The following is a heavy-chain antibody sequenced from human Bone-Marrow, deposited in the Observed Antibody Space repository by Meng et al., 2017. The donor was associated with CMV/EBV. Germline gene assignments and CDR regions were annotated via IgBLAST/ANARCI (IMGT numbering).Heavy chain of an antibody. CDR3: ARGPYYGSGSYVL. D-gene: IGHD3-10*01. CDR1: GGSISSSGYY. J-gene: IGHJ4*02. Sequence: GSLRLSCTVSGGSISSSGYYWGWIRQPPGKGLEWIGSIYYSGSTYYNPSLKSRVTISVDTSKNQFSLKLSSVTAADTAVYYCARGPYYGSGSYVLWGQGTLVTVSS. V-gene: IGHV4-39*07. CDR2: IYYSGST.